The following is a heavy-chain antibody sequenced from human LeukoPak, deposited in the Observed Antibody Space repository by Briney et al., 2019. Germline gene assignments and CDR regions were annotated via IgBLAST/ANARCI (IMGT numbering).Heavy chain of an antibody. V-gene: IGHV3-21*01. Sequence: GGSLRLSCAASGFTFSSYSMNWVRQAPGKGLEWVSSISSSSSYIYYADSVKGRFTISRDNAKNTLYLQMNSLRAEDTAVYYCARTVPGYFFDNWGQGTLVTVSS. J-gene: IGHJ4*02. CDR2: ISSSSSYI. CDR1: GFTFSSYS. D-gene: IGHD3-10*01. CDR3: ARTVPGYFFDN.